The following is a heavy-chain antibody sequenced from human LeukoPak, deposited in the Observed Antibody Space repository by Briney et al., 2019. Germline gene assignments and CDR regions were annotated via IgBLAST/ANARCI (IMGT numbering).Heavy chain of an antibody. CDR3: ARDDGIAAAGTKDY. CDR2: IYYSGST. D-gene: IGHD6-13*01. V-gene: IGHV4-59*12. CDR1: GGSISSYY. Sequence: SETLSLTCTVSGGSISSYYWSWIRQPPGKGLEWIGYIYYSGSTNYNPSLKSRVTISVDTSKNQFSLKLSSVTAADTAVYYCARDDGIAAAGTKDYWGQGTLVTVSS. J-gene: IGHJ4*02.